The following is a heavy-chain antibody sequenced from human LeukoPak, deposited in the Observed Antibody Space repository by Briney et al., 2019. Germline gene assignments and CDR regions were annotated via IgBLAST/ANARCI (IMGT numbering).Heavy chain of an antibody. CDR2: IYYSGST. CDR1: GGSISSYY. CDR3: ARRRSSSWYVFDY. Sequence: SETLSLTCTVSGGSISSYYWSWIRQPPGKGLEWIGYIYYSGSTNYNPSLKSRVTISVDTSKNQFSLKPSSVTAADTAVYYCARRRSSSWYVFDYRGQGTLVTVSS. D-gene: IGHD6-13*01. J-gene: IGHJ4*02. V-gene: IGHV4-59*08.